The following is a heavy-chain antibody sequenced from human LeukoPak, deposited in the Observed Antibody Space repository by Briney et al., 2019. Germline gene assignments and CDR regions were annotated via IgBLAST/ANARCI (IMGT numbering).Heavy chain of an antibody. J-gene: IGHJ5*02. V-gene: IGHV3-21*01. CDR1: GFPLSNID. D-gene: IGHD2-2*01. CDR3: ARADCSSSTCYLRRSWFDP. Sequence: GGSLSLSCAPSGFPLSNIDMMGVRQAPGKGREWVSSISTSSRYIYYKDSVRGRFTISTDHAKNSLYLEMNSLRAEDTAVYYCARADCSSSTCYLRRSWFDPWGQGTLVTVSS. CDR2: ISTSSRYI.